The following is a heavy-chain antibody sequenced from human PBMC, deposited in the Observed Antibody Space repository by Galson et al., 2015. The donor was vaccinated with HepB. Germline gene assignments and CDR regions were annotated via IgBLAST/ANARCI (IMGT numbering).Heavy chain of an antibody. CDR2: ISSSSSYT. D-gene: IGHD3-22*01. Sequence: SLRLSCAASGFTFSDYYMSWIRQAPGKGLEWVSYISSSSSYTNYADSVKGRFTISRDNAKNSLYLQMNSLRAEDTAVYYCASQRGYYDSSGYLVYWGQGTLVTVSS. CDR1: GFTFSDYY. J-gene: IGHJ4*02. V-gene: IGHV3-11*06. CDR3: ASQRGYYDSSGYLVY.